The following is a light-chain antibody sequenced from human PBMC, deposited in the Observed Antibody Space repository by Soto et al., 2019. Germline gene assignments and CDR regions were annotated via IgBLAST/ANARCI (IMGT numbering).Light chain of an antibody. J-gene: IGKJ2*01. CDR1: QGISRW. CDR2: TTS. Sequence: DIQMTQSPSSVSASVGDRVTITCRASQGISRWLVWYQHKPGKAPKLLIYTTSNLQSGVPSRFSGSGSGTDFTLTISSLQPEDFATYYCQQANSFPFTFGQGTKLEIK. CDR3: QQANSFPFT. V-gene: IGKV1-12*01.